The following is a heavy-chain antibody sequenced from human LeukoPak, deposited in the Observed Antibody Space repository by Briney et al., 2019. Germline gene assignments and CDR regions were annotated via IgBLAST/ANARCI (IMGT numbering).Heavy chain of an antibody. D-gene: IGHD6-19*01. CDR3: ARVGSNQWLDY. CDR1: GFTFSDYY. V-gene: IGHV3-11*04. J-gene: IGHJ4*02. Sequence: PGGSLRLSCAASGFTFSDYYMSWIRQAPGKGLEWVSYINSSGSTIYNADSVKGRFTISRDNAKNLLYLLMDTLRAEDTAVYYCARVGSNQWLDYWGQGTLVTVSS. CDR2: INSSGSTI.